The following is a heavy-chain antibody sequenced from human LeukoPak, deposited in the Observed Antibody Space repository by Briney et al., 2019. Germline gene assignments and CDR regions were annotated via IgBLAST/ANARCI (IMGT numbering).Heavy chain of an antibody. CDR3: ARDSYPIVAAAGLNYYYYYYMDV. Sequence: SETLSLTCTVSGGSISSGSYYWSWIRQPAGKGLEWIGRIYTSGSTHYNPSLKSRVTISVDTSKNQFSLKLSSVTAADTAVYYCARDSYPIVAAAGLNYYYYYYMDVWGKGTTVTISS. D-gene: IGHD6-13*01. J-gene: IGHJ6*03. CDR2: IYTSGST. CDR1: GGSISSGSYY. V-gene: IGHV4-61*02.